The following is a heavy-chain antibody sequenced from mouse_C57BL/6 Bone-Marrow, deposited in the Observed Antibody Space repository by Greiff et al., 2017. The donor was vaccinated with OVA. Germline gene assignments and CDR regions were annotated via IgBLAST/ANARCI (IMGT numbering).Heavy chain of an antibody. V-gene: IGHV1-53*01. CDR2: INPSNGGT. D-gene: IGHD2-3*01. CDR3: ARSRSIYDGYFYY. CDR1: GYTFTSYW. Sequence: VQLQQPGTELVKPGASVKLSCKASGYTFTSYWMHWVKQRPGQGLEWIGNINPSNGGTNYNEKFKSKATLTVDKSSSTAYMQLSSLTSEDSAVYYCARSRSIYDGYFYYWGQGTSVTVSS. J-gene: IGHJ4*01.